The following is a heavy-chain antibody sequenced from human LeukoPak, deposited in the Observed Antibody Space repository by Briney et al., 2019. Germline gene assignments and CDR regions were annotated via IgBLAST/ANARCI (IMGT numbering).Heavy chain of an antibody. CDR2: ISSSGSTI. CDR3: ARGADIVVVVAATYYFDY. V-gene: IGHV3-48*03. CDR1: GFTFSSYE. D-gene: IGHD2-15*01. Sequence: GGSLRLXCAASGFTFSSYEMNWVRQAPGKGLEWVSYISSSGSTIYYADSVKGRFTISRDNAKNSLYLQMNSLRAEDTAVYYCARGADIVVVVAATYYFDYWGQGNLVTVSS. J-gene: IGHJ4*02.